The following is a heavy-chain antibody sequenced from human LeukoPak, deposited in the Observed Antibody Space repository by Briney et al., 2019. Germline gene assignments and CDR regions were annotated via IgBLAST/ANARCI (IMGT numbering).Heavy chain of an antibody. V-gene: IGHV4-59*01. CDR1: GGSISSYY. CDR2: IYYSGST. J-gene: IGHJ6*02. CDR3: ARGPYYYGMDV. Sequence: SETLSLTCTVSGGSISSYYWSWIRQPPEKGLEWIGYIYYSGSTNYNPSLKSRVTISVDTSKNQFSLKLSSVTAADTAVYYCARGPYYYGMDVWGQGTTVTVSS.